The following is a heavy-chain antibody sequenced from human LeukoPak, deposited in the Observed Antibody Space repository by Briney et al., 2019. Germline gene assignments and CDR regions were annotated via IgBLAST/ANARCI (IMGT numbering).Heavy chain of an antibody. CDR2: IIPILGIA. Sequence: SVKVSCKASGGTFSSYTISWVRQAPGQGLEWIGRIIPILGIANYAQKFQGRVTITADKSTSTAYMELSSLRSEDTAVHYCASDYYDSSGYYRWGQGTLVTVSS. D-gene: IGHD3-22*01. V-gene: IGHV1-69*02. CDR1: GGTFSSYT. J-gene: IGHJ5*02. CDR3: ASDYYDSSGYYR.